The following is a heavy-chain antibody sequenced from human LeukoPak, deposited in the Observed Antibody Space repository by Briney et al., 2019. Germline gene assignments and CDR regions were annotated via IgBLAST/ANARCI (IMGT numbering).Heavy chain of an antibody. CDR2: IYNSGST. CDR1: GGSISSSSYY. D-gene: IGHD2-2*01. V-gene: IGHV4-39*07. J-gene: IGHJ5*02. CDR3: ARWGTYASTSNWFDP. Sequence: SETLSLTCTVSGGSISSSSYYWGWIRQPPVKGLEWIGTIYNSGSTYYNPSLKSRVTISVDTSNNQFSLSLGSVTAADTAVYYCARWGTYASTSNWFDPWGQGTLVTVSS.